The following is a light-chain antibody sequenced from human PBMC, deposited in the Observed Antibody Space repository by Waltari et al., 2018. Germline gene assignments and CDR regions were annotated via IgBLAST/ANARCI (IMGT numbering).Light chain of an antibody. V-gene: IGKV1-33*01. J-gene: IGKJ4*01. CDR3: QQFHLLPLT. CDR2: DAS. Sequence: DIQMTQSPSSLSLSVGDKITITCQTSQDIGSHLNWYQQKPGKAPQLLIHDASDLQAGVPSRFAGGGSGSNFSFTITSLQPEDLAIYYCQQFHLLPLTFGGGT. CDR1: QDIGSH.